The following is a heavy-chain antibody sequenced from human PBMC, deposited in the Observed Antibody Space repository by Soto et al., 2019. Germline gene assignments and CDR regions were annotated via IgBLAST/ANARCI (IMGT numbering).Heavy chain of an antibody. CDR3: ARDPGRNTYYDFWSGYYPGNHYFDY. J-gene: IGHJ4*02. Sequence: ASVKVSCKASGYTFTSYGISWVRQAPGQGLEWMGWISAYNGNTNYAQKLQGRVTMTTDTSTSTAYMELRSLRSDDTAVYYCARDPGRNTYYDFWSGYYPGNHYFDYWGQGTLVTVS. V-gene: IGHV1-18*01. CDR1: GYTFTSYG. D-gene: IGHD3-3*01. CDR2: ISAYNGNT.